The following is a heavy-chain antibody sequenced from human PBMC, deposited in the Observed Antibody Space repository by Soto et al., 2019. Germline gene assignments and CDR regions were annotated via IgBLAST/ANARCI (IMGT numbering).Heavy chain of an antibody. V-gene: IGHV3-48*03. CDR3: VREAPCSNGVCQFDY. CDR1: VFTFSPYE. D-gene: IGHD2-8*01. J-gene: IGHJ4*02. CDR2: ISSSGSTI. Sequence: SLRLSCSASVFTFSPYEMSWFRQAPGKGLEWISYISSSGSTIHYADSVKGRFSISRDNAKKSLFLQMNSLRAEDTAVYYCVREAPCSNGVCQFDYWGRGTLVTV.